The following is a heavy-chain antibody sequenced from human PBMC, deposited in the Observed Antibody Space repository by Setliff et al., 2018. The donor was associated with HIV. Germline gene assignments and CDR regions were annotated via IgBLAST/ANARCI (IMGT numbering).Heavy chain of an antibody. CDR3: ARADPVYGSGSCLDY. J-gene: IGHJ4*02. D-gene: IGHD3-10*01. Sequence: NPSETLSLTCTVSGGSISSSSYYWGWIRQPPGKGLEWSGSIYYSGSTYYNPSLKSRVTISVDTSKNQFSLKLSSVTAADTAVYYCARADPVYGSGSCLDYWGQGILVTVSS. CDR2: IYYSGST. CDR1: GGSISSSSYY. V-gene: IGHV4-39*07.